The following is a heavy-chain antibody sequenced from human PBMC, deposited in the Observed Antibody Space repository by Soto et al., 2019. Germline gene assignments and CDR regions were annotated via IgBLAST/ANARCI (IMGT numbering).Heavy chain of an antibody. J-gene: IGHJ4*02. Sequence: GGSLRLSCAASGFTFSYYPLHWVRRAPGKGLEWVSSISGIKNYIRYADSVKGRFTISRDNAKTSLYLQMNSLTAEDTAVYYCAREGVHNYTEYYFDYWGQGTLVTVSS. V-gene: IGHV3-21*06. D-gene: IGHD3-10*01. CDR3: AREGVHNYTEYYFDY. CDR1: GFTFSYYP. CDR2: ISGIKNYI.